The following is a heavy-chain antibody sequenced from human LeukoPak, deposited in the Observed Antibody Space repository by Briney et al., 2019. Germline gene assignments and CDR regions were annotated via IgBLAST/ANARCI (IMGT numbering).Heavy chain of an antibody. J-gene: IGHJ4*02. D-gene: IGHD6-13*01. CDR3: AREGSAAGDY. Sequence: PGGSLRLSCAASGFTFSSYWMHWVRQAPGKGLVWVSLINTDGSSTSYADSVKGRFTISRDNAKNTLYLQMNSLRPEDTAVYYCAREGSAAGDYWGQGTLVTVSS. CDR1: GFTFSSYW. V-gene: IGHV3-74*01. CDR2: INTDGSST.